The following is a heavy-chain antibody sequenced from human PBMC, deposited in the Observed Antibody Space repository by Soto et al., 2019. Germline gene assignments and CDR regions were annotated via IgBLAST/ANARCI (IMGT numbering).Heavy chain of an antibody. J-gene: IGHJ6*02. Sequence: PSETLSLTCAVYGGSFSGYYWSWIRQPPGKGLEWIGEINHSGSTNYNPSLKSRATISVDTSKNQFSLKLSSVTAADTAVYYCARGVTYYDFWSATNYYYGMDVWGQGTTVTVSS. D-gene: IGHD3-3*01. CDR1: GGSFSGYY. V-gene: IGHV4-34*01. CDR2: INHSGST. CDR3: ARGVTYYDFWSATNYYYGMDV.